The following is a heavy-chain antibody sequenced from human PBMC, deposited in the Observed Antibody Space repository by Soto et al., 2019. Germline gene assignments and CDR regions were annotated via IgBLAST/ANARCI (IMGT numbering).Heavy chain of an antibody. CDR1: GGTFSSYT. J-gene: IGHJ4*02. CDR3: ARVREYSGHELDY. D-gene: IGHD5-12*01. Sequence: SVKVSCKASGGTFSSYTISWVRQAPGQGLEWMGRIIPILGIANYAQKFQGRVTITADKSTSTAYMELSSLRSEDTAVYYCARVREYSGHELDYWGQGTLVTVSS. CDR2: IIPILGIA. V-gene: IGHV1-69*02.